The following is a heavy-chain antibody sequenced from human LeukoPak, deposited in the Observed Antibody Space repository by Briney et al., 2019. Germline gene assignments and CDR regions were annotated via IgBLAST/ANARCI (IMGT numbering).Heavy chain of an antibody. D-gene: IGHD4-17*01. CDR1: GFIFSDHY. V-gene: IGHV3-72*01. Sequence: GGSLRLSCAACGFIFSDHYMDWVRQARGKGLEWVGRTRNKANSYTTEYAASVKGRFTISRDVSKNSLYLQMDSLRTEDTAVYYCARIAVTGYYFDYWGQGTLVTVSS. CDR3: ARIAVTGYYFDY. CDR2: TRNKANSYTT. J-gene: IGHJ4*02.